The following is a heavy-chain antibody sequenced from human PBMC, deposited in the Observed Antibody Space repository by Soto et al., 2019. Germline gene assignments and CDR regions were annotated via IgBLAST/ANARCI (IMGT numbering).Heavy chain of an antibody. V-gene: IGHV2-5*02. CDR1: GFSLSTSGVG. CDR3: ATQNANLWFGASANYYYGMDV. D-gene: IGHD3-10*01. Sequence: SGPTLVNPTQTLTLTCTFSGFSLSTSGVGVGWIRQPPGKALEWLALIYWDDDKRYSPSLKSRLTITKDTSKNQVVLTMTNMDPVDTATYYCATQNANLWFGASANYYYGMDVWGQGTTVTVSS. J-gene: IGHJ6*02. CDR2: IYWDDDK.